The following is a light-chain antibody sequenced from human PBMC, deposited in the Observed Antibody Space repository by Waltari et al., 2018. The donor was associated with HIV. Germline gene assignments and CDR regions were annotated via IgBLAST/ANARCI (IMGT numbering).Light chain of an antibody. V-gene: IGLV3-19*01. CDR3: NSRDSSGNHLRV. Sequence: SSELTQDPAVSVALGQTVRITCKGDSPRSYYASWFQQKPGQAPVLVIYGKNNRPSGIPDRFSGSSSGNTASLTITGAQAEDEADYYCNSRDSSGNHLRVFGGGTKLTVL. CDR1: SPRSYY. CDR2: GKN. J-gene: IGLJ3*02.